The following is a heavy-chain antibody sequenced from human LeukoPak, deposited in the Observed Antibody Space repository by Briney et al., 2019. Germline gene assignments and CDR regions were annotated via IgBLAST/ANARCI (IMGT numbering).Heavy chain of an antibody. J-gene: IGHJ4*02. CDR1: GYYFPNYW. CDR3: ARSGAAGFSFDS. D-gene: IGHD6-13*01. Sequence: GESLKISCKGSGYYFPNYWIGWVRQVPGKGLEWMGVIHPGDSNTRYSPSFQGQVTISVDRSISTAYLQWSSLKASDTAMYYCARSGAAGFSFDSWGPGSLVAVSS. CDR2: IHPGDSNT. V-gene: IGHV5-51*01.